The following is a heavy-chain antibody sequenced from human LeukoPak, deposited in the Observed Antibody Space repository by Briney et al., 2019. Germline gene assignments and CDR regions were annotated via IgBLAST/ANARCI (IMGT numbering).Heavy chain of an antibody. J-gene: IGHJ4*02. CDR1: GFTFSTYW. Sequence: GGSLRLSCSASGFTFSTYWMSWVRQAPGKGLEWVTNMKRDGSEIYYVDSVKGRFTISRDNAKNSLYLQMNSLRAEDTAVYYCVRLCWGNQLAGFDSWGQGTLVTVSS. D-gene: IGHD3-10*02. V-gene: IGHV3-7*01. CDR3: VRLCWGNQLAGFDS. CDR2: MKRDGSEI.